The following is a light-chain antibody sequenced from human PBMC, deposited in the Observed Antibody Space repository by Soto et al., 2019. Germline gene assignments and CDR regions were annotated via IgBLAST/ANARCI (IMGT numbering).Light chain of an antibody. CDR1: QDINTY. J-gene: IGKJ5*01. CDR3: QKYSGVPVT. CDR2: SAS. Sequence: IQMTQSPSSLSASVGDRVTITCRASQDINTYLAWYQQRPGTVPKLLIYSASTLKSGVPSRFSGSRSGTDFTLTISSLQPEDVATYYCQKYSGVPVTFGQGTRLEIK. V-gene: IGKV1-27*01.